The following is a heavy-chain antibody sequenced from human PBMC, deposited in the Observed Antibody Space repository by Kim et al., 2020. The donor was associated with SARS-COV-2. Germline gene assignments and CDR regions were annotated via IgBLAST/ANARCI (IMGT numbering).Heavy chain of an antibody. D-gene: IGHD5-18*01. CDR3: ARSLGYSFFTGVYY. V-gene: IGHV3-11*03. J-gene: IGHJ4*02. Sequence: DSVKGRFTISRDNAKNSLYLQMNSLRAEDTAVYYCARSLGYSFFTGVYYWGQGTLVTVSS.